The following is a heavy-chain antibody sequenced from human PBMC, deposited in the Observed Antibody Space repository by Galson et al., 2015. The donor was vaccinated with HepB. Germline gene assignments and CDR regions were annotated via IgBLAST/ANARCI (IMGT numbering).Heavy chain of an antibody. J-gene: IGHJ6*02. D-gene: IGHD2-8*01. CDR3: ARDCTNGVCSEYYYYYGMDV. CDR2: IWYDGSNE. CDR1: GFTFSSYG. V-gene: IGHV3-33*01. Sequence: SLRLSCAATGFTFSSYGMHWVRQAPGKGLEWVAVIWYDGSNEYYADSVKGRFTISRDNSKNTLYLQMNSLRVEDTAVYYCARDCTNGVCSEYYYYYGMDVWGQGTTVTVSS.